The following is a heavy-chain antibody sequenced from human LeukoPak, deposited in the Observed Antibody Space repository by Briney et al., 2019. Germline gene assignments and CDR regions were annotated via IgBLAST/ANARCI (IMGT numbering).Heavy chain of an antibody. J-gene: IGHJ3*02. CDR1: GGSISSGNYY. Sequence: SQTLSLTCTVSGGSISSGNYYWSWIRQPPGKGLEWIGYIYYSGSTYYNPSLKSRVTISVDTSKNQFSLKLSSVTAADTAVYYCARASGQPDAFDIWGQGTMVTVSS. V-gene: IGHV4-30-4*08. CDR3: ARASGQPDAFDI. D-gene: IGHD2-2*01. CDR2: IYYSGST.